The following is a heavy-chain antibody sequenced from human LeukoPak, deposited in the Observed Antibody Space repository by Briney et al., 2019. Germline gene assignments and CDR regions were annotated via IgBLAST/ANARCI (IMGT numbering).Heavy chain of an antibody. CDR2: INPNSGGT. Sequence: ASVKVSCKASGYTFTGYYMHWVRQAPGQGLEWMGWINPNSGGTNYAQKFQGRVTMTRDTSISTAYMELSRLRSDDTAVYYCARVGMNGGDYYGLDVWGQGTTVTVSS. D-gene: IGHD1-1*01. V-gene: IGHV1-2*02. CDR3: ARVGMNGGDYYGLDV. J-gene: IGHJ6*02. CDR1: GYTFTGYY.